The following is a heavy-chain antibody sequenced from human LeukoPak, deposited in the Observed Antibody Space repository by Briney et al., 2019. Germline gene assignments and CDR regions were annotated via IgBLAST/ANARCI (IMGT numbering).Heavy chain of an antibody. CDR1: GGSISSYY. CDR3: ARVSSSWYQDWYFDL. CDR2: IYTSGST. D-gene: IGHD6-13*01. V-gene: IGHV4-4*07. J-gene: IGHJ2*01. Sequence: SETLSLTCIVSGGSISSYYWSWIRQPAGKGLEWIGRIYTSGSTNYNPSLKSRVTMSVDTSKNQFSLKLSSVSAADTAVYYCARVSSSWYQDWYFDLWGRGTLVTVSS.